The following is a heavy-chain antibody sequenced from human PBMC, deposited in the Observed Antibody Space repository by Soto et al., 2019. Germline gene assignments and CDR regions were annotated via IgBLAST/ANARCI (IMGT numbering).Heavy chain of an antibody. CDR1: GSSGGSGSCY. J-gene: IGHJ4*02. Sequence: SETLSVTCNVSGSSGGSGSCYWSWIRQPPGKGLEWIGHIFYSGNSNYNPSLKSRVTMSVDTSKNQFSLMLSSVTAADTAVYYCASPGQNRDRPLAFWGQGTPLTVSS. D-gene: IGHD1-1*01. CDR2: IFYSGNS. V-gene: IGHV4-61*01. CDR3: ASPGQNRDRPLAF.